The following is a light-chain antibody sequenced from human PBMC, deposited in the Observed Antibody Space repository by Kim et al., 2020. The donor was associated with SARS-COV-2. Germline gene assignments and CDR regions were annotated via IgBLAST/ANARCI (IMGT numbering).Light chain of an antibody. Sequence: SYELTQPPSVSVAPGQTVRITCGGNNIGRKSVHWYQQKPGQAPVLVIYYNTDRPSGIPERFSGSTSEKTATLTIGRVEAGDEADFYCQVWESTSDCVFGGGTQLTVL. CDR2: YNT. CDR3: QVWESTSDCV. J-gene: IGLJ2*01. CDR1: NIGRKS. V-gene: IGLV3-21*01.